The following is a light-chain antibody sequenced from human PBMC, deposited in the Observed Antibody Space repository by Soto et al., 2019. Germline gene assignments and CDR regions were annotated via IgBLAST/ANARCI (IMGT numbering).Light chain of an antibody. CDR3: QQSYSTPPA. J-gene: IGKJ1*01. Sequence: DIQMTQSPSSLSASVGDRVTITCRASQSISNYLNWYQQRPGRAPKVLLFAASSLQSGVPSRFSGSGSGTDFTLTISSLQPEDFATYYCQQSYSTPPAFGQGTKVDIK. V-gene: IGKV1-39*01. CDR2: AAS. CDR1: QSISNY.